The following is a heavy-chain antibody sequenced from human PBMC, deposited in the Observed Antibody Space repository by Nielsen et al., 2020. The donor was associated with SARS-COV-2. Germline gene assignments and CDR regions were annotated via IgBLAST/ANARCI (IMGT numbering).Heavy chain of an antibody. V-gene: IGHV3-7*01. CDR2: IKQDGSEK. Sequence: GGSLRLSCAASGFTFSSYWMSWVRQAPGKGLEWVANIKQDGSEKYYADSVKGRFTISRDNSKNTLYLQMNSLRAEDTAVYYCAKDAYYDFWSGYYTGNNREKRDYWGQGTLVTVSS. CDR1: GFTFSSYW. D-gene: IGHD3-3*01. CDR3: AKDAYYDFWSGYYTGNNREKRDY. J-gene: IGHJ4*02.